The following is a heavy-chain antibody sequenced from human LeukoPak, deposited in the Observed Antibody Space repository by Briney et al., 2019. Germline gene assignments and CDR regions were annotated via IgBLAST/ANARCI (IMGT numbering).Heavy chain of an antibody. V-gene: IGHV1-2*02. Sequence: ASVKVSCKASGYIFTAYYMHWVRQAPGQGLEWMGWIDPNSGDSNSAQRFQGRVTMTRDTSISTAYMELSRLRSDDTAVYSCARRDGYDAFDIWGQGTVVIVSS. D-gene: IGHD5-24*01. J-gene: IGHJ3*02. CDR1: GYIFTAYY. CDR3: ARRDGYDAFDI. CDR2: IDPNSGDS.